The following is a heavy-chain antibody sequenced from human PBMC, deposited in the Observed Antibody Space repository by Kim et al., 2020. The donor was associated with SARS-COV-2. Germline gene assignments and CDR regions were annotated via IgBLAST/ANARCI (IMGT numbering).Heavy chain of an antibody. Sequence: YNPSLKSRVTISVDTSKNQFSLKLSSVTAADTAVYYCARSGYYDSSGYDYWGQGTLVTVSS. CDR3: ARSGYYDSSGYDY. V-gene: IGHV4-34*01. J-gene: IGHJ4*02. D-gene: IGHD3-22*01.